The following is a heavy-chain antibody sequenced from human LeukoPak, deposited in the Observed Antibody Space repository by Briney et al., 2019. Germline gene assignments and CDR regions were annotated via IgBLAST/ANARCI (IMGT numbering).Heavy chain of an antibody. D-gene: IGHD3-9*01. CDR2: ISYDGSNK. CDR3: ARGPTNLRYLNY. CDR1: GFTFSSYA. J-gene: IGHJ4*02. Sequence: GRSLRLSCAASGFTFSSYAMHWVRQAPGKGLEWVAVISYDGSNKYYADSVKGRFTISRDNSKNTLYLQMNSLRAEDTAVYYCARGPTNLRYLNYWGQGTLVTVSS. V-gene: IGHV3-30-3*01.